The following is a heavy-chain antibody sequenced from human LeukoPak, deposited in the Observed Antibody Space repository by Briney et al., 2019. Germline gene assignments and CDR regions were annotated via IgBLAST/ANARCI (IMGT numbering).Heavy chain of an antibody. D-gene: IGHD1-26*01. CDR1: GVSISSYY. J-gene: IGHJ4*02. CDR2: IFYSGNT. CDR3: ARLAAISGSDYPDD. V-gene: IGHV4-59*08. Sequence: PSETLSLACTVSGVSISSYYWSWIRQPPGKGLEWIGYIFYSGNTIYNPSLRSRVTISADTSKNHFSLRLRSVTAADMAVYYCARLAAISGSDYPDDWGQGTLVTVSS.